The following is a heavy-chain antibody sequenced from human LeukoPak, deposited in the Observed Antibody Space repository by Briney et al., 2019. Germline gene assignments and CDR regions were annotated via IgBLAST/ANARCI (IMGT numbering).Heavy chain of an antibody. D-gene: IGHD3-22*01. CDR3: ARLPGYSSGYFDL. CDR2: IHSGGSI. CDR1: GFSVSSNY. V-gene: IGHV3-66*04. J-gene: IGHJ2*01. Sequence: GGSLRLSCAASGFSVSSNYMSWVRQAPGKGLEWVSLIHSGGSINYADSVKGRFSISRDNSKNTLDLQMNSLRSEDTAVYYCARLPGYSSGYFDLWGRGTLVTVSS.